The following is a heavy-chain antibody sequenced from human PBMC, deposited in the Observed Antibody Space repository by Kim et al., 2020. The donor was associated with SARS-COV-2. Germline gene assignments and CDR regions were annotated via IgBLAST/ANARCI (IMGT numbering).Heavy chain of an antibody. V-gene: IGHV7-4-1*02. CDR1: GYTFTSYA. Sequence: ASVKVSCKASGYTFTSYAMNWVRQAPGQGLEWMGWINTYTGNPTYAQDFTGRVVFTSDTSASTAYLQISSLKAEDTAVYYCARDRGGMPYASRSYWFDTWGQGTMVTVSS. CDR3: ARDRGGMPYASRSYWFDT. J-gene: IGHJ5*02. D-gene: IGHD3-22*01. CDR2: INTYTGNP.